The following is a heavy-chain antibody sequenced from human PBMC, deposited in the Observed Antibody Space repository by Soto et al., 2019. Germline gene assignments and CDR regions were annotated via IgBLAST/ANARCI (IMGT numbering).Heavy chain of an antibody. J-gene: IGHJ3*01. D-gene: IGHD6-13*01. CDR2: ISGSGGST. Sequence: GSPRLSCAASGVRVNIYAMDGSLQAPGKGLEWVSAISGSGGSTYYADSVKGRVTISRDSSKNTLCLQINSLRAGDPAVYYCANVLRGARMRGGIEDPAVSAFWGHGTIVPVS. V-gene: IGHV3-23*01. CDR1: GVRVNIYA. CDR3: ANVLRGARMRGGIEDPAVSAF.